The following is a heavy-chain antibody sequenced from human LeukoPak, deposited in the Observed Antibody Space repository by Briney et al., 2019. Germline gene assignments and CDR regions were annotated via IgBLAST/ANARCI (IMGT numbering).Heavy chain of an antibody. D-gene: IGHD1-7*01. CDR3: ARQGTGTTSRVAFDI. J-gene: IGHJ3*02. CDR1: GGSISSGSYY. Sequence: SETLSLTCTVSGGSISSGSYYWSWIRQPAGKGLEWIGRIYTSGSTNYNPSLKSRVTISVDTSKNQFSLKLSSVTAADTAVYYCARQGTGTTSRVAFDIWGQGTMVTVSS. V-gene: IGHV4-61*02. CDR2: IYTSGST.